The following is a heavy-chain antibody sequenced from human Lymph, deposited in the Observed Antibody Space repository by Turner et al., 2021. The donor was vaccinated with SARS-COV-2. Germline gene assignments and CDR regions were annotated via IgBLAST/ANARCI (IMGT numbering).Heavy chain of an antibody. CDR1: GGSISSSIW. V-gene: IGHV4-4*02. CDR2: SYHSGGT. D-gene: IGHD2-15*01. J-gene: IGHJ4*02. Sequence: QVQLQESGPGLVKPSGTLSLTCAVSGGSISSSIWWSWVRQPPGKGLEWIGESYHSGGTNYNPSLKSRVTISVDKSKNQFSLKLSSVTAAETAVYYCATKYCSGGRCSYFDYWGQGTLVTVSS. CDR3: ATKYCSGGRCSYFDY.